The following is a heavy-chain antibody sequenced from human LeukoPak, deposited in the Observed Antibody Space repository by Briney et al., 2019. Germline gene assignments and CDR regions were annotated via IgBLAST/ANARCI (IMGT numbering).Heavy chain of an antibody. CDR3: ARQGISAVAGTHYYYYMDV. CDR2: IYPGDSDT. V-gene: IGHV5-51*01. Sequence: GESLKISCKGSGYSFTNYWIGWVRQMPGKGLECMGIIYPGDSDTRYSPSFQGQVTISADKSISTAYLQWSSLKASDTAMYYCARQGISAVAGTHYYYYMDVWGKGTTVTVSS. D-gene: IGHD6-19*01. J-gene: IGHJ6*03. CDR1: GYSFTNYW.